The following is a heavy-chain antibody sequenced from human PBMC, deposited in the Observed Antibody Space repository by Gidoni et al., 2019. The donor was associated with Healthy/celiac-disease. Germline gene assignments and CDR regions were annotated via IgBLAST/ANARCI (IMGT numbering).Heavy chain of an antibody. J-gene: IGHJ4*02. Sequence: QVQLVESGGGVVQPGRSLRPSCAASGCTFSSYAMHWVRQAPGKGLEWVAVISYDGSNKYYADSVKGRFTISRDNSKNTLYLQMNSLRAEDTAVYYCARDLPPGGYSGYGNFGYWGQGTLVTVSS. D-gene: IGHD5-12*01. CDR3: ARDLPPGGYSGYGNFGY. V-gene: IGHV3-30-3*01. CDR2: ISYDGSNK. CDR1: GCTFSSYA.